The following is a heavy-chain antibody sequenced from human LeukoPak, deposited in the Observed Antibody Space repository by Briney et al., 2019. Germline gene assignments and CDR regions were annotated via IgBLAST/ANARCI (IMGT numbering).Heavy chain of an antibody. CDR3: ARRNDSSGYSLVY. D-gene: IGHD3-22*01. J-gene: IGHJ4*02. Sequence: SVKDSCKASGGTFISYAISWVRQAPGQGVEWMGRIIAMFGTANYAQKFQGRVTITTDESTNTAYMEQRKLRYEDTAVYYCARRNDSSGYSLVYWGQGTLVTVSS. CDR2: IIAMFGTA. CDR1: GGTFISYA. V-gene: IGHV1-69*05.